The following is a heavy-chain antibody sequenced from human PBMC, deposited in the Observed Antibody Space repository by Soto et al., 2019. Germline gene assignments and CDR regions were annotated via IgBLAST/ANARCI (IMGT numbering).Heavy chain of an antibody. V-gene: IGHV3-23*01. Sequence: GGSLRLSCAASGFTFSSYAMSWVRQAPGKGLEWVSAISGSGGSTYYADSVKGRFTISRDNSKNTLYLQMNSLRAEDTAVYYCAKGKGLYYYYYGMDVWGQGTTVTVSS. CDR3: AKGKGLYYYYYGMDV. J-gene: IGHJ6*02. CDR1: GFTFSSYA. CDR2: ISGSGGST.